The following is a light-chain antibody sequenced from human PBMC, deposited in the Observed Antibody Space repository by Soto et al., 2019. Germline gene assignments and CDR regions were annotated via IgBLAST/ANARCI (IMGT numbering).Light chain of an antibody. Sequence: QSALTQPASVSGCPGQSITISCTGTISDVGGYNYVSWYQQHPGEAPKLIVYDVSNRPSGVSHRFSGSKSGNTASLTISGLQAEDEADYYCNSYRSTSTRYVFGTGSKLTVL. V-gene: IGLV2-14*01. CDR2: DVS. CDR1: ISDVGGYNY. J-gene: IGLJ1*01. CDR3: NSYRSTSTRYV.